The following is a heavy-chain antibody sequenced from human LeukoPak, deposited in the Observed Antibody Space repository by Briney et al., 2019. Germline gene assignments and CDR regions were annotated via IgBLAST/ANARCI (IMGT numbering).Heavy chain of an antibody. V-gene: IGHV3-48*03. D-gene: IGHD5-24*01. J-gene: IGHJ6*03. CDR1: GLTFSSYE. CDR3: ARVSVGRWYYYYMDV. CDR2: ISSSGSTI. Sequence: PGGSLRLSCAASGLTFSSYEMNWFRKPPGKGLEGVQNISSSGSTIYYADSVKGRFTISRDNAKNSLYLQMNSLRAEDTAVYYCARVSVGRWYYYYMDVWGKGTTVTVSS.